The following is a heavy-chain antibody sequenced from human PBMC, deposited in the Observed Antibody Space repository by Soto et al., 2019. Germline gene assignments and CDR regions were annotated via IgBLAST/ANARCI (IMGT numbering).Heavy chain of an antibody. D-gene: IGHD5-12*01. CDR3: ARDLGSGYDPGDY. Sequence: QVQLVQSGAEVKKPGSSVKVSCKASGGTFNSYVFNWVRQAPGQGLEWMGGIISIFGTPNYGQKFQGRVTLTADESTSTGFMELSSLTSEATAIYYCARDLGSGYDPGDYWGQGTLVTVSS. J-gene: IGHJ4*02. CDR2: IISIFGTP. CDR1: GGTFNSYV. V-gene: IGHV1-69*12.